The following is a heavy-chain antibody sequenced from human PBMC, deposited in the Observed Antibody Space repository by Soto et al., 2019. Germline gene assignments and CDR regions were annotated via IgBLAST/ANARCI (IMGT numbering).Heavy chain of an antibody. V-gene: IGHV4-59*01. CDR1: GGCISGYD. Sequence: SETLSLTCTVCGGCISGYDWTWIRQPPGRGLAYIGDIFYTGSTNYHPALESRVSISVEADKNQFSLQLTSGAAADTAVYYGAIVTTGYLAYGGQGTLVNVSS. CDR3: AIVTTGYLAY. J-gene: IGHJ4*02. D-gene: IGHD3-9*01. CDR2: IFYTGST.